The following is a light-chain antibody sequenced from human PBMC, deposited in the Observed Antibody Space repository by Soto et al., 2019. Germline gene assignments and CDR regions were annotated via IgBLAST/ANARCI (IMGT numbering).Light chain of an antibody. V-gene: IGKV1-39*01. Sequence: DVQMTQSPSSLSASVGDRVTITCRSSLYITNSLNWYQQKPGKAPKLLIYAASSLQSGVPSRFSGSGSGTDFTLTINSLQPEDFATYYCQQSYSHPGTFGQGTKVEIK. CDR1: LYITNS. CDR3: QQSYSHPGT. J-gene: IGKJ1*01. CDR2: AAS.